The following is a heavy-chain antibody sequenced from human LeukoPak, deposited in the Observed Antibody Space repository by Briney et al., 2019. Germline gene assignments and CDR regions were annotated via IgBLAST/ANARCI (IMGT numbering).Heavy chain of an antibody. CDR3: ASQIPGVGATYAFDI. V-gene: IGHV3-53*01. J-gene: IGHJ3*02. Sequence: QTGGSLRLSCAASGFTVSSNYMSWVRQAPGKGLEWVSVIYSGGSTYYADSVKGRFTISRDNSKNTLYLQMNSLRAEDTAVYYCASQIPGVGATYAFDIWGQGTMVTVSS. D-gene: IGHD1-26*01. CDR2: IYSGGST. CDR1: GFTVSSNY.